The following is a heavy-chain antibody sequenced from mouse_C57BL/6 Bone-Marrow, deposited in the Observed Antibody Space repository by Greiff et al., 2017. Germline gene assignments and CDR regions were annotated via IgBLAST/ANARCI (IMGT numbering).Heavy chain of an antibody. CDR3: ERRGFITADFDY. V-gene: IGHV1-55*01. CDR2: IYPGSGST. J-gene: IGHJ2*01. D-gene: IGHD1-1*01. CDR1: GYTFTSYW. Sequence: QVQLQQPGAELVKPGASVKMSCKASGYTFTSYWITWVKQRPGQGLEWIGDIYPGSGSTNYNEKFKSKATLTVDTSSSTAYMQLSSLTSEDSAVYYCERRGFITADFDYWGQGTTLTVSS.